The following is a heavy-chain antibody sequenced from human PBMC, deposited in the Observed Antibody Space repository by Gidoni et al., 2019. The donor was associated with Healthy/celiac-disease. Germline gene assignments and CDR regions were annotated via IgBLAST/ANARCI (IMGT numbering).Heavy chain of an antibody. V-gene: IGHV4-31*03. CDR1: GGSISSGGYY. Sequence: QVQLQESGPGLVKPSQTLSLTCTVSGGSISSGGYYWSWIRQHPGKGLEWIGYIYYSGSTYYNPSLKSRVTISVDTSKNQFSLKLSSVTAADTAVYYCARDGGPGYYDSSGPFDYGMDVWGQGTTVTVSS. J-gene: IGHJ6*02. D-gene: IGHD3-22*01. CDR2: IYYSGST. CDR3: ARDGGPGYYDSSGPFDYGMDV.